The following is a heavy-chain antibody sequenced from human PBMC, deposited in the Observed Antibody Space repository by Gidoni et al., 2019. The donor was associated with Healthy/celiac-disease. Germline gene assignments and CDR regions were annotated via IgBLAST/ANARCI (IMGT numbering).Heavy chain of an antibody. J-gene: IGHJ4*02. V-gene: IGHV4-30-4*07. CDR2: IYYSGST. CDR1: GGSISSGGYS. CDR3: ARDTAMGYLDY. Sequence: QVQLQESGPGLVKPSQTLSLTCAVSGGSISSGGYSWSWIRQPPGKGLEWIGYIYYSGSTYYNPSLKSRVTISVDTSKNQFSLKLSSVTAADTAVYYCARDTAMGYLDYWGQGTLVTVSS. D-gene: IGHD5-18*01.